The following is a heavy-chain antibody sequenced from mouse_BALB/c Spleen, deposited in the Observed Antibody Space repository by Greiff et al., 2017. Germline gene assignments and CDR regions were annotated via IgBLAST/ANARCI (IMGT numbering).Heavy chain of an antibody. D-gene: IGHD6-1*01. CDR1: GFTFSDYG. J-gene: IGHJ1*01. V-gene: IGHV5-15*02. Sequence: DVKLVESGGGLVQPGGSRKLSCAASGFTFSDYGMAWVRQAPGKGPEWVAFISNLAYSIYYADTVTGRFTISRENAKNTLYLEMSSLRSEDTAMYYCARRSLNWYFDVWGAGTTVTVSS. CDR2: ISNLAYSI. CDR3: ARRSLNWYFDV.